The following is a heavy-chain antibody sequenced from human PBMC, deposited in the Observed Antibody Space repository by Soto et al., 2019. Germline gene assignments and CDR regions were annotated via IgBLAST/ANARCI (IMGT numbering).Heavy chain of an antibody. V-gene: IGHV2-5*02. CDR3: AHRRGYRVRDYFDH. CDR2: IYWDDDK. D-gene: IGHD5-12*01. J-gene: IGHJ4*02. CDR1: GFSLSTSGVG. Sequence: QITLKESGPTLVKPTQTLTLTCTFSGFSLSTSGVGVGWIRQPPGKALEWLALIYWDDDKRYSPSPKSRLTNHKDPPKNQVVLKMTNKDPVGTATYFCAHRRGYRVRDYFDHWGQGTLVTVSS.